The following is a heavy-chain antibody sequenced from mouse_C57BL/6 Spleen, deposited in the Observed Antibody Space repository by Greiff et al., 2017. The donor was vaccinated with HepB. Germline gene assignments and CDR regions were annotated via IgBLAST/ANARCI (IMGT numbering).Heavy chain of an antibody. CDR1: GFSLSTFGMG. J-gene: IGHJ4*01. CDR3: ARLYYYGSSLYYYAMDY. Sequence: QVTLKVSGPGILQPSQTLSLTCSFSGFSLSTFGMGVGWIRQPSGKGLEWLAHIWWDDDKYYNPALKSRLTISKDTSKNQVFLKIANVDTADTATYYCARLYYYGSSLYYYAMDYWGQGTSVTVSS. D-gene: IGHD1-1*01. V-gene: IGHV8-8*01. CDR2: IWWDDDK.